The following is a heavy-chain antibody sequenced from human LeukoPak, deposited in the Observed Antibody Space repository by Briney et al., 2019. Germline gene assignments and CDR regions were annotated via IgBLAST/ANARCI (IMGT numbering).Heavy chain of an antibody. D-gene: IGHD3-16*02. J-gene: IGHJ6*02. CDR3: VREAGPLSAYYGMDV. Sequence: GGSLRLSCAASGFLFSSHDMHWVRQATGKGLEWVSTIVTSADTYYPGSVKGRFTISRDNAKNSLYLQMNSLRVGDTAVYYCVREAGPLSAYYGMDVWGQGTTVTVSS. V-gene: IGHV3-13*01. CDR2: IVTSADT. CDR1: GFLFSSHD.